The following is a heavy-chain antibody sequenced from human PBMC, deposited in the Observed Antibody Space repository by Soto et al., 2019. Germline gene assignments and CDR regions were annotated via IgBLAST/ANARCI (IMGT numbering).Heavy chain of an antibody. D-gene: IGHD3-22*01. Sequence: QLQLQESGSGLVKPSQTLSLTCAVSGGSISSGGYSWSWIRQPPGKGLEWIGYIYHSGSTYYNPCLKSRVTLSVDRSKNQFSLKLSSVTAADTAVYYCAREDSSGYYGVFFDYWGQGTLVTVSS. CDR1: GGSISSGGYS. V-gene: IGHV4-30-2*01. CDR2: IYHSGST. J-gene: IGHJ4*02. CDR3: AREDSSGYYGVFFDY.